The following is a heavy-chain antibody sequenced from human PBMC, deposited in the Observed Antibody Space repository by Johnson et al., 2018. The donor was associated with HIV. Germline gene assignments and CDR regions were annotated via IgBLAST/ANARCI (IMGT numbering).Heavy chain of an antibody. CDR2: ISFAGNNK. CDR3: ARDVGYMGAFYAFDI. Sequence: VQLVESGGGVAQPGRSLRLSCAASGFTFSNFGFHWVRQAPGKGLEWVAAISFAGNNKYYADSVKGRFTISRENSKNMLYLQMNSLRGEDTAVYYCARDVGYMGAFYAFDIWGQGTMVTVSS. V-gene: IGHV3-30*03. CDR1: GFTFSNFG. J-gene: IGHJ3*02. D-gene: IGHD1-26*01.